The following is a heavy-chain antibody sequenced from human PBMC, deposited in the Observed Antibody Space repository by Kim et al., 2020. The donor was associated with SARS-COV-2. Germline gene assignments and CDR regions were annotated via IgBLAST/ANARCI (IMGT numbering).Heavy chain of an antibody. D-gene: IGHD2-2*01. CDR2: LSYDGNT. CDR3: ARTAPRRSSTAYSFYVLDV. J-gene: IGHJ6*01. Sequence: SETLSLTCTVSGGSISSFYWSWVRQPPGKGLEWVAFLSYDGNTNYNPSLKSRVTISRDTSKNQFSLRLTSVSAADTAVYFCARTAPRRSSTAYSFYVLDV. CDR1: GGSISSFY. V-gene: IGHV4-59*01.